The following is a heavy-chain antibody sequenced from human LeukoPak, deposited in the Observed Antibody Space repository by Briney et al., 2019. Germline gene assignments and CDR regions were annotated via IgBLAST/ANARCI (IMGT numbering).Heavy chain of an antibody. Sequence: GGSLRLSCAASGFPFSSYSMTWVRQAPGKGLEWVGRIKHKAHSYTTEYAASVKGRFTISRDDSKSSLYLQMNSLKIEDTAVYYCAQFAKGGWGQGTLVTVSS. CDR3: AQFAKGG. J-gene: IGHJ4*02. V-gene: IGHV3-72*01. D-gene: IGHD2-21*01. CDR2: IKHKAHSYTT. CDR1: GFPFSSYS.